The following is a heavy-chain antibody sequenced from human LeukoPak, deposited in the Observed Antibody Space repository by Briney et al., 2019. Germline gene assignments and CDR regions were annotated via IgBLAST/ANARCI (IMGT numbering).Heavy chain of an antibody. V-gene: IGHV3-9*01. J-gene: IGHJ4*02. CDR1: GFTFDDYA. Sequence: PGRSLRLSCAASGFTFDDYAMHWVRHAPGKGLEWVSGISWNSGSIGYADSEKGRFTISRDNAKNSLYLQMNSLRAEDTALYYCAKDYYDSSGPFDYWGQGTLVTVSS. D-gene: IGHD3-22*01. CDR3: AKDYYDSSGPFDY. CDR2: ISWNSGSI.